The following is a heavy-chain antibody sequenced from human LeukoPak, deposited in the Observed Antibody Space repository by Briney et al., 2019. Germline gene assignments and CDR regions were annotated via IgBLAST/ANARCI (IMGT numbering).Heavy chain of an antibody. V-gene: IGHV3-21*04. CDR2: ISSSSSYI. D-gene: IGHD6-19*01. CDR3: ASAPGYSSGPFDY. Sequence: GGSLRLSCAASGFTFSSYSMNWVRQAPGKGLEWVSSISSSSSYIYYADSVKGRFTISRDNSKNTLYLQMNSLRAEDTAVYYCASAPGYSSGPFDYWGQGTLVTVSS. J-gene: IGHJ4*02. CDR1: GFTFSSYS.